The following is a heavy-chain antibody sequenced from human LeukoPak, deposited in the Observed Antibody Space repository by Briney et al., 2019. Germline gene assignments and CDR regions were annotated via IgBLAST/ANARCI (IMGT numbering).Heavy chain of an antibody. D-gene: IGHD3-10*01. Sequence: SETLSLTCAVYGGSFSGYYWSWIRQPPGKGLEWIGEINHSGSTNYNPSLKSGVTISVDTSKNQFSLKLSSVTAADTAVYYCARSGRQYGSGSYYLVYWGQGTLVTVSS. CDR3: ARSGRQYGSGSYYLVY. V-gene: IGHV4-34*01. CDR2: INHSGST. J-gene: IGHJ4*02. CDR1: GGSFSGYY.